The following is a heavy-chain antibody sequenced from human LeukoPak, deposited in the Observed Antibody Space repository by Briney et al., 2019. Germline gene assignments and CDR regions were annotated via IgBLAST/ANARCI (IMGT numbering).Heavy chain of an antibody. CDR3: ARGGIPVYYYYMDV. J-gene: IGHJ6*03. CDR1: GYTFTGYY. V-gene: IGHV1-2*02. Sequence: RASVKVPCKASGYTFTGYYLHWVRQAPGQGLEWMGCVNPNSGDTNYAQKFQGSVTMTRDTSISTVYMELSRLRSDDTAMYFCARGGIPVYYYYMDVWDKGTTVIVSS. D-gene: IGHD1-14*01. CDR2: VNPNSGDT.